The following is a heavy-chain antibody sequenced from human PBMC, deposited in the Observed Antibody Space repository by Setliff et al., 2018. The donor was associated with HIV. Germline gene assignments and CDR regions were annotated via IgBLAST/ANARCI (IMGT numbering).Heavy chain of an antibody. V-gene: IGHV3-7*01. Sequence: GGSLRLSCAASGFTFSSHWMVWVRQAPGKGLEWVANINQDGSEKNYVDSVKGRFTISRDNAKNSLFLQMNSLRAEDTAVYYCARGKRYAYTSGGLDVWGQGTTVTVSS. CDR1: GFTFSSHW. J-gene: IGHJ6*02. CDR3: ARGKRYAYTSGGLDV. CDR2: INQDGSEK. D-gene: IGHD3-16*01.